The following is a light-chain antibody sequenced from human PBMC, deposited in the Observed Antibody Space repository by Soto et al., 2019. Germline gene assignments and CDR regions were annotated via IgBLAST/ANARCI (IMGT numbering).Light chain of an antibody. CDR1: QSLSSN. J-gene: IGKJ4*01. Sequence: EIVMTQSPATLSVSPGERATLSCRASQSLSSNLAWYQQKPGQAPRLLIYGASTRATGIPARFSGSGSGTEFTLTISSLQSEDFTVYYCQQYNNWTLTFGGGTKVEIK. CDR2: GAS. V-gene: IGKV3-15*01. CDR3: QQYNNWTLT.